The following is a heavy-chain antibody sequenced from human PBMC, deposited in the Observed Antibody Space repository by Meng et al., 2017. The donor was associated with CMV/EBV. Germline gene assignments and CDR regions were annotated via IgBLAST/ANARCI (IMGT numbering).Heavy chain of an antibody. J-gene: IGHJ5*02. D-gene: IGHD3-3*01. V-gene: IGHV1-18*01. CDR3: ARGTKGYYDFWSGYRPGPWFDP. Sequence: ASVKVSCKASGYTFTSYGISWVRQAPGQGLEWMGWISAYNGNTNYAQKLQGRVTMTTDTSTSTAYMELRSLRSDDTAVYYCARGTKGYYDFWSGYRPGPWFDPWGQGTLVTVSS. CDR1: GYTFTSYG. CDR2: ISAYNGNT.